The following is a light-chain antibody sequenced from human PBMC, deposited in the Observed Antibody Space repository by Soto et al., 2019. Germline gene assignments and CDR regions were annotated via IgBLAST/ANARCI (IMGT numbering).Light chain of an antibody. CDR2: GTS. V-gene: IGKV3-20*01. Sequence: EIVLTQSPGTLSLSPGERATLSCRADRSVSDTLLTWFQQKPGQAPRLLIFGTSNRAPGIPDRFSGSGSGTDFTLTISGLEPDYFAVYYCQHYGDSSWTFGQGTKVEL. CDR3: QHYGDSSWT. CDR1: RSVSDTL. J-gene: IGKJ1*01.